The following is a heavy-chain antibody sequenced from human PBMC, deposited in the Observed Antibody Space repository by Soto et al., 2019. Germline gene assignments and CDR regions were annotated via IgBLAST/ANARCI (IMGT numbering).Heavy chain of an antibody. J-gene: IGHJ6*02. V-gene: IGHV1-24*01. CDR1: GYTLTELS. Sequence: ASVKVSCTVSGYTLTELSMHWVRQAPGKGLEWMGGFDPEDGETIYAQKFQGRVTMTEDTSTDTAYMELSSLRSEDTAVYYCATDGVAVAGSEGDYYYGMDVWGQGTTVTVSS. CDR2: FDPEDGET. CDR3: ATDGVAVAGSEGDYYYGMDV. D-gene: IGHD6-19*01.